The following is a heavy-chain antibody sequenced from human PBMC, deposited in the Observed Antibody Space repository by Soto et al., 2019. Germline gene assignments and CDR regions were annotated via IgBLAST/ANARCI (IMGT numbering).Heavy chain of an antibody. Sequence: SEPLSLTCTVSGGSISSGGYYWSWIRQHPGKGLEWIGYIYYSGSTNYIPSLKSRVTISVDTSKNQFSLKLSSVTAADTAVYYCARVIEWFGELLSPFDPWGQGTLVTVSS. D-gene: IGHD3-10*01. CDR1: GGSISSGGYY. V-gene: IGHV4-61*08. J-gene: IGHJ5*02. CDR2: IYYSGST. CDR3: ARVIEWFGELLSPFDP.